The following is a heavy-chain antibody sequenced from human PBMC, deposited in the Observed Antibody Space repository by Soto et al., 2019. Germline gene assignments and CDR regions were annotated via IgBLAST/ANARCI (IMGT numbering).Heavy chain of an antibody. D-gene: IGHD3-16*01. J-gene: IGHJ6*02. V-gene: IGHV2-26*01. CDR1: GFPLTPGQMG. CDR3: ARINVGSGQYYNAMDV. CDR2: IFSDNER. Sequence: ESGPTLVNPTETLTLPCTVSGFPLTPGQMGVSWIRQPPGKALEWLAHIFSDNERSYSTSLQGRLTISKDTSGSQVVLSMSNVDPVDTATYYCARINVGSGQYYNAMDVWGQGTLVTVSS.